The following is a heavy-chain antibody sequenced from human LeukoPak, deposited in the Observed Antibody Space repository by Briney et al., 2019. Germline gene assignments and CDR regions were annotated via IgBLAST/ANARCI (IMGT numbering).Heavy chain of an antibody. Sequence: SETLSLTCTVSGASITNDDYYWSWIRQHPGKGLEWIGYIYFSGCTYYNPTLKSRASVSVDTSKSQFSLRLTSVTAADTAVYYCARRAPFSNWFDPWGQGTLVIVSS. V-gene: IGHV4-31*03. J-gene: IGHJ5*02. CDR2: IYFSGCT. CDR1: GASITNDDYY. CDR3: ARRAPFSNWFDP. D-gene: IGHD2-2*01.